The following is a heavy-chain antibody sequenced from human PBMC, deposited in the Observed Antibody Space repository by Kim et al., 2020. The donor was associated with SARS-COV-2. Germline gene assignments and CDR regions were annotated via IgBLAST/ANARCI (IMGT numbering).Heavy chain of an antibody. J-gene: IGHJ6*02. CDR2: ISGSGGST. V-gene: IGHV3-23*01. D-gene: IGHD4-17*01. CDR3: AKVPDYGDYPRYYYYYGIDV. Sequence: GGSLRLSCAASGFTFSSYAMSWVRQAPGKGLEWVSAISGSGGSTYYADSVKGRFTISRDNSKNTLYLQMNSLRAEDTAVYYCAKVPDYGDYPRYYYYYGIDVWGQGATVTVSS. CDR1: GFTFSSYA.